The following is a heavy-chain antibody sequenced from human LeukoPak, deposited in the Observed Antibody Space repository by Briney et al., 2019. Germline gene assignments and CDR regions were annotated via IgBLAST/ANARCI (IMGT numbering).Heavy chain of an antibody. CDR3: AREGVVPAAQFDY. V-gene: IGHV4-59*01. Sequence: SETLSLTCTVSGGSISTYYWSWIRQPPGKGLEWIGYIYYSGSTYYSPSLKSRVTISVDTSKNQFSLKLSSVTAADTAVYYCAREGVVPAAQFDYWGQGTLVTVSS. CDR2: IYYSGST. D-gene: IGHD2-2*01. J-gene: IGHJ4*02. CDR1: GGSISTYY.